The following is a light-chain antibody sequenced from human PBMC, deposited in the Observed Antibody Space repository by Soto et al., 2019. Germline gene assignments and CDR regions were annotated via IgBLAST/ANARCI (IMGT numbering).Light chain of an antibody. CDR2: DAS. CDR3: LQNSDYPFT. J-gene: IGKJ2*01. CDR1: QSISSC. V-gene: IGKV1-5*01. Sequence: DIQMTQSPSTLSASVGDRVTITCRASQSISSCLAWYQQKPGKVPKLLIYDASSLESGVPSRFSGSGSGTEFTLTISSLQPEDFATYYCLQNSDYPFTFGQGTKVDIK.